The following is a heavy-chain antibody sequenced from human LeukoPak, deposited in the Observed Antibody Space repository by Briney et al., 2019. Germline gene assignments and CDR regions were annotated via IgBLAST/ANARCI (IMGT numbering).Heavy chain of an antibody. J-gene: IGHJ4*02. Sequence: GGSLRLSCAASGLTVSTNYMGWVRQAPGKGLEWVSVMFSDGITYYADSVKGRFTISRDNSKNTLFLQMNSLKTEDTAVYYCTTGDEFYYYGSGHNKDYWGQGTLVTVSS. CDR3: TTGDEFYYYGSGHNKDY. CDR1: GLTVSTNY. CDR2: MFSDGIT. V-gene: IGHV3-53*01. D-gene: IGHD3-10*01.